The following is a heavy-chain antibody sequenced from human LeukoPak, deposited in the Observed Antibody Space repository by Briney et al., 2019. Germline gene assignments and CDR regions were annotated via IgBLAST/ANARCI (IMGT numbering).Heavy chain of an antibody. CDR1: GYTFTSYD. CDR2: MNPNSGNT. J-gene: IGHJ5*02. D-gene: IGHD6-6*01. CDR3: ARAKQLVAPHNWFDP. Sequence: ASVKVSCKASGYTFTSYDINWVRQATGHGLEGMGWMNPNSGNTGYAQKFQGRVTMTRNTSISTAYMELSSLRSEDTAVYYCARAKQLVAPHNWFDPWGQGTLVTVSS. V-gene: IGHV1-8*01.